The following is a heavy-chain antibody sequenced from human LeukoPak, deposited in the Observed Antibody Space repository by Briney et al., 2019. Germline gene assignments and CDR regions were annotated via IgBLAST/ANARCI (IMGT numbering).Heavy chain of an antibody. J-gene: IGHJ4*02. D-gene: IGHD3-3*01. CDR2: IYYSGST. Sequence: PSETLSLTCTVSGGSISSSSYYWGWVRQPPGKGLEWIANIYYSGSTYYSPSLRSRVTISVDTSKNQVSLKLTSVTAADTAVYYCARHASVSGNWPRPLDYWGQGSLVTVSS. V-gene: IGHV4-39*01. CDR1: GGSISSSSYY. CDR3: ARHASVSGNWPRPLDY.